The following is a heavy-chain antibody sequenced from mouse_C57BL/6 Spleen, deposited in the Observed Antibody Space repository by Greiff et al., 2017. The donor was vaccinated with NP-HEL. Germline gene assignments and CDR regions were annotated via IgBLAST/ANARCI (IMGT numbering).Heavy chain of an antibody. V-gene: IGHV1-69*01. Sequence: VQLQQPGAELVMPGASVKLSCKASGYTFTSYWMHWVKQRPGQGLEWIGEIDPSDSYTNYNQKFKGKSTLTVDKSSSTAYMQLSSLTSEDSAVYYCARPYDYPFFDVWGTGTTVTVSS. D-gene: IGHD2-4*01. CDR1: GYTFTSYW. CDR2: IDPSDSYT. CDR3: ARPYDYPFFDV. J-gene: IGHJ1*03.